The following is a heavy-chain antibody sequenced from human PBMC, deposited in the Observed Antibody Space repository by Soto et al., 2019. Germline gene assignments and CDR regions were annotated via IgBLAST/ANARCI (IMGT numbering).Heavy chain of an antibody. Sequence: ASVKVSCKASGYTFTNYGMSWVRQAPGQGLEWMGWINTYNGNTNHAQKLQGRVTMTTDTSASTAYMELSSLRSEDTAVYYCARARGGTVTSNWGQGTLVTVSS. V-gene: IGHV1-18*01. CDR1: GYTFTNYG. CDR2: INTYNGNT. D-gene: IGHD4-17*01. J-gene: IGHJ4*02. CDR3: ARARGGTVTSN.